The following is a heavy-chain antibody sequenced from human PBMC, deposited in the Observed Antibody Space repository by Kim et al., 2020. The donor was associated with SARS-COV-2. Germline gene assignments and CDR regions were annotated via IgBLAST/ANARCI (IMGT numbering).Heavy chain of an antibody. J-gene: IGHJ6*02. CDR3: VREYYYKLDV. CDR2: INSGGDT. V-gene: IGHV3-53*01. CDR1: GLTVASTF. D-gene: IGHD3-10*01. Sequence: WGSLRLSCITSGLTVASTFMNWVRQAPGKGLEWVALINSGGDTRYADSVRGRFTISRDNSKNILFLQLNSLRVEDTAVYYCVREYYYKLDVWGQGTTVTVSS.